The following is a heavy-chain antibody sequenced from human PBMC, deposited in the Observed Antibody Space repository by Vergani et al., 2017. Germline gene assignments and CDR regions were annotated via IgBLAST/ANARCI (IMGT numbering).Heavy chain of an antibody. CDR3: AKDRAAIYYGDFDY. CDR1: GFTFSSYA. Sequence: EVQLLESGGGLVQPGGSLRLSCAASGFTFSSYALSWVRQAPGKGREWVSAISGSGGSTYYADSVKGRFTISRDNSKNTLYLQMNSLRAEDTAVYDCAKDRAAIYYGDFDYWGQGTLVTVSS. CDR2: ISGSGGST. D-gene: IGHD4-17*01. J-gene: IGHJ4*02. V-gene: IGHV3-23*01.